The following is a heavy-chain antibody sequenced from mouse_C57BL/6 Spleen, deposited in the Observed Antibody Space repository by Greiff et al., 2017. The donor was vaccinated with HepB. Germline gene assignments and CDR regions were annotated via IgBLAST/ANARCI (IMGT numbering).Heavy chain of an antibody. CDR3: ARGGKEPWYFDV. CDR1: GYTFTSDW. V-gene: IGHV1-64*01. Sequence: VQLQQPGAVLGKPGASVKLSCKASGYTFTSDWMHWVKQRPGQGLEWIGMIHPNSGSTNYNEKFRSKATLTVDKSSSTAYMQLSRLTSEDSAVYYCARGGKEPWYFDVWGTGTTVTVSS. CDR2: IHPNSGST. J-gene: IGHJ1*03.